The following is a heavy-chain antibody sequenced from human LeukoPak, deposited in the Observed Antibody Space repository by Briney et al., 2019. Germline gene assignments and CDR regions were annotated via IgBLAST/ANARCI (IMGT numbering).Heavy chain of an antibody. J-gene: IGHJ4*02. CDR3: ARGPEYDSSGYYYFAGDY. Sequence: GASVKVSCKASGGTFSSYAISWVRQAPGQGLEWMGGIIPIFGTANYAQKFQGRVTITTDESTSTAYMELSSLRSEDTAVYYCARGPEYDSSGYYYFAGDYWGQGTLDTVSS. D-gene: IGHD3-22*01. CDR2: IIPIFGTA. V-gene: IGHV1-69*05. CDR1: GGTFSSYA.